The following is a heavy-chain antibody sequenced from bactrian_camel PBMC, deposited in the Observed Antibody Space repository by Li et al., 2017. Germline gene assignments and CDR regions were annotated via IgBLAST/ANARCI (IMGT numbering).Heavy chain of an antibody. Sequence: HVQLVESGGGSVQTGGSLRLSCEASGGTVNDKCLGWFRQVLGRDREAVAVIYTGDGITDYADSVKGRFTIFQDKGVYNLTLQMNNLMPEDSAMYYCAADRLRCLQSRQAALDVASYNHWGPGTQVTVS. CDR2: IYTGDGIT. CDR3: AADRLRCLQSRQAALDVASYNH. CDR1: GGTVNDKC. V-gene: IGHV3S54*01. J-gene: IGHJ4*01. D-gene: IGHD7*01.